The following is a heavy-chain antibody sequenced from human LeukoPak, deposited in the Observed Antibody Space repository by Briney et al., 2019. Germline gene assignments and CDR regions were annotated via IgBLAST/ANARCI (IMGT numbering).Heavy chain of an antibody. Sequence: SVKVSCKASGGTFSGYAISWVRQAPGQGLEWMGRIIPILGIANYAQKFQGRVTITADKYTSTAYMELSSLRSEDTAVYYCARERREYYYDSSGYYYGWFDPWGQGTLVTVS. CDR2: IIPILGIA. CDR1: GGTFSGYA. D-gene: IGHD3-22*01. CDR3: ARERREYYYDSSGYYYGWFDP. V-gene: IGHV1-69*04. J-gene: IGHJ5*02.